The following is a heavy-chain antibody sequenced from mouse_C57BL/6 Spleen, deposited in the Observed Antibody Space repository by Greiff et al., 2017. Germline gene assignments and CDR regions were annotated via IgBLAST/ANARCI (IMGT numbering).Heavy chain of an antibody. Sequence: QVQLQQSGAELVMPGASVKLSCKASGYTITSYWMHWVKQRPGQGLEWIGEIDPSDSNTNYTQKFKGKSTLTVDKSTSTAYLQLSSRTSEDSAVYYFASYCCYGFAYWGQGTLVTVSA. J-gene: IGHJ3*01. V-gene: IGHV1-69*01. CDR1: GYTITSYW. CDR2: IDPSDSNT. CDR3: ASYCCYGFAY. D-gene: IGHD1-1*01.